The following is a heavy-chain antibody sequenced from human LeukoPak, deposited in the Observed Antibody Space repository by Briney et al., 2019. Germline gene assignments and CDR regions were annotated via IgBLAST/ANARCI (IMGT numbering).Heavy chain of an antibody. J-gene: IGHJ5*02. Sequence: GGSLRLSCAASGFTFSSYSMNWVRQAPGKGLEWVSYISSSSTIYYADSVKGRFTISRDNAKNSLYLQMNSLRAEDTAVYYCASAFANWFDPWGQGTLVTVSS. CDR1: GFTFSSYS. D-gene: IGHD3-16*01. CDR3: ASAFANWFDP. CDR2: ISSSSTI. V-gene: IGHV3-48*01.